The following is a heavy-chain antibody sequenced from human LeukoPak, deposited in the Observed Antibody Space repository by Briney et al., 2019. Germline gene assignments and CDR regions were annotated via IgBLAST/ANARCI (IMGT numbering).Heavy chain of an antibody. CDR3: ASAGGDSRSPLPFYY. V-gene: IGHV3-7*03. CDR1: GFTFGSYW. CDR2: IKQDGSEK. D-gene: IGHD6-6*01. J-gene: IGHJ4*02. Sequence: GGSLRLSCAASGFTFGSYWMSWVRQAPGKGLEWVANIKQDGSEKYYVDSVKGRFTISRDNAENSLSLQMNSLRAEDTAVYYCASAGGDSRSPLPFYYWGQGTLVIVSS.